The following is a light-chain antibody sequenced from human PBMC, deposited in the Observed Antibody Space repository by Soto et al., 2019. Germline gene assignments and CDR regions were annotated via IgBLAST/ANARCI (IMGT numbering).Light chain of an antibody. CDR2: NNN. CDR1: SSKIGAGYD. Sequence: QSVLTQPPSVSGAPGQRVTISCIGSSSKIGAGYDVHWYQQLPGTAPKLLIYNNNNRPSGVPDRFSGSKSGTSASLAITGLQAEDEADYYCQSYDSSLSGYVFGTGTKVTVL. CDR3: QSYDSSLSGYV. J-gene: IGLJ1*01. V-gene: IGLV1-40*01.